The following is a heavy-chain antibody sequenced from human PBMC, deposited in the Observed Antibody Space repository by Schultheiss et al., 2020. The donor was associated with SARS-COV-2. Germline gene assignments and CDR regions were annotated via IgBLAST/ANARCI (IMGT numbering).Heavy chain of an antibody. V-gene: IGHV3-30*07. D-gene: IGHD3-10*01. CDR3: AKDQYGSGNFDY. J-gene: IGHJ4*02. CDR1: GFTFSSYA. Sequence: GGSLRLSCAASGFTFSSYAMHWVRQAPGKGLEWVAVISYDGSNKYYADSVKGRFTISRDNSKNTLYLQMNSLRAEDTAVYYCAKDQYGSGNFDYWGQGTLVTVSS. CDR2: ISYDGSNK.